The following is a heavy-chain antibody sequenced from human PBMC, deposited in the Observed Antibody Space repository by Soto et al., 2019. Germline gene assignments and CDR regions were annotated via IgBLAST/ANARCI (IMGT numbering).Heavy chain of an antibody. J-gene: IGHJ6*03. CDR3: AKDPNYNYYYYYLDV. V-gene: IGHV3-23*01. D-gene: IGHD1-7*01. CDR2: ISGAGGST. Sequence: CAASGFTFSSYAMSWVRQAPGKGLDWVSAISGAGGSTYYADSVRGRFTISRDNSKDTLYLQMNSLRAEDTAVYYCAKDPNYNYYYYYLDVWGKGTSVTVSS. CDR1: GFTFSSYA.